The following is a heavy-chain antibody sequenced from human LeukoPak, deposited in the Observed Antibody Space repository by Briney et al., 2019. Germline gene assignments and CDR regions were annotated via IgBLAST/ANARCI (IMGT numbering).Heavy chain of an antibody. V-gene: IGHV3-23*01. CDR3: ETYYYDSSGYYYTAPFDY. J-gene: IGHJ4*02. CDR2: ISASGLST. D-gene: IGHD3-22*01. Sequence: GGSLRLSCAASGFIFSNYAMSWVRQAPGKGLEWVSPISASGLSTYYADSVKGRFTISRDNSKNTLYLQMNSLRAEDTAVYYCETYYYDSSGYYYTAPFDYWGQGTLVTVSS. CDR1: GFIFSNYA.